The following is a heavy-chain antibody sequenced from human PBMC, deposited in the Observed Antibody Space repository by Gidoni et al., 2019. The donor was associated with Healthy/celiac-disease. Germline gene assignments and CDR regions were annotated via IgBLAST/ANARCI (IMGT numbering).Heavy chain of an antibody. CDR2: IYSGGST. CDR3: ARDVNTVYSYGPYYYYYGMDV. D-gene: IGHD5-18*01. J-gene: IGHJ6*02. V-gene: IGHV3-66*01. Sequence: EVQLVESGGGLVQPGGSLRLSCAASGFTVSSNYMSWVRQAPGKGLEWVSVIYSGGSTYYADSVKGRFTISRDNSKNTLYLQMNSLRAEDTAVYYCARDVNTVYSYGPYYYYYGMDVWGQGTTVTVSS. CDR1: GFTVSSNY.